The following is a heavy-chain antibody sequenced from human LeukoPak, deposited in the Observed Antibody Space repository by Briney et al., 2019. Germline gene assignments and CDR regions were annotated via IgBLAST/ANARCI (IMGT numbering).Heavy chain of an antibody. V-gene: IGHV4-39*01. CDR1: GGSISSSSYY. Sequence: SETLSLTCTVSGGSISSSSYYWGWIRQPPGKGLEWIGSINYSGSTYYNPSLKSRVTISVDTSKNQFSLKLSSVTAADTAVFYCTSGYSYDLFDYWGQGTLVTVSS. CDR2: INYSGST. CDR3: TSGYSYDLFDY. J-gene: IGHJ4*02. D-gene: IGHD5-18*01.